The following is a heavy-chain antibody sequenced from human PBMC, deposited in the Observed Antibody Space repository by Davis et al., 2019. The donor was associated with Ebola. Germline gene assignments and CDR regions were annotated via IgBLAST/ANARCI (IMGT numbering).Heavy chain of an antibody. V-gene: IGHV1-69*04. J-gene: IGHJ4*02. CDR3: ARDRSYSKPRWEY. CDR1: GGTFSSYA. Sequence: SVKVSCKASGGTFSSYAISWVRQAPGQGLEWMGRIIPILGIANYAQKFQGRVTITADKSTSTAYMELSSLRSEDTAVYYCARDRSYSKPRWEYWGQGTLVTVSS. D-gene: IGHD4-11*01. CDR2: IIPILGIA.